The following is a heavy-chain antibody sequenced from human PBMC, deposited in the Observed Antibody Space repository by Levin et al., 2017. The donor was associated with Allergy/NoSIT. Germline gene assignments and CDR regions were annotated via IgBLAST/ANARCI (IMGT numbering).Heavy chain of an antibody. CDR1: GGSIRSYY. V-gene: IGHV4-4*07. CDR3: ARDLWGYSILDY. D-gene: IGHD2-21*01. CDR2: IYTSGST. J-gene: IGHJ4*02. Sequence: SQTLSLTCTVSGGSIRSYYWSWIRQPAGKGLEWIGRIYTSGSTNYNPSLKSRVTMSVDTSKNQFSLKLSSVTAADTAVYYCARDLWGYSILDYWGQGTLVTVSS.